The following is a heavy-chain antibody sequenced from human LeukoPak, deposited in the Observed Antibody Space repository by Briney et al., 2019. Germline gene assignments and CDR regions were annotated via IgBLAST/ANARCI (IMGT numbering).Heavy chain of an antibody. CDR2: ISGSGGST. Sequence: GGSLRLSCAASGFTFSSYGMSWVRQAPGKGLEWVSAISGSGGSTYYADSVKGRFTISRDNSKNTLYLQMNSLRAEDTAVYYCAKALRYYDSSGYPIYYFDYWGQGTLVTVSS. CDR1: GFTFSSYG. V-gene: IGHV3-23*01. J-gene: IGHJ4*02. D-gene: IGHD3-22*01. CDR3: AKALRYYDSSGYPIYYFDY.